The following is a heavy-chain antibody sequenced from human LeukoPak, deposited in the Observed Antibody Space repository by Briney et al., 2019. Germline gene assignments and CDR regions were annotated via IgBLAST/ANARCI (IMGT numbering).Heavy chain of an antibody. D-gene: IGHD3-22*01. Sequence: EARQISGKGSGYSFTSYWIGGVRQMPGKGLEGMGIIYPGDSDTRYSPSCQGQVTISAAKSISTAYLQWSSLKASDTAMYYCARHGDYYYDSSGYYPNWFDPWGQGTLVTVSS. V-gene: IGHV5-51*01. CDR2: IYPGDSDT. CDR1: GYSFTSYW. CDR3: ARHGDYYYDSSGYYPNWFDP. J-gene: IGHJ5*02.